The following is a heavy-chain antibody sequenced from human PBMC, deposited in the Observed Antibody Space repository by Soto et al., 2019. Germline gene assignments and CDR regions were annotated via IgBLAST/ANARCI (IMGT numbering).Heavy chain of an antibody. CDR3: ARGWLRDPWMY. CDR2: ISSTSVYM. Sequence: EVQLVESGGGLVKPGGSLRLSCAASGFTFSTYNMNWVRQAPGKGLEWVASISSTSVYMYYENSLKGRFTISRANAKCSMYLQVKRLRAEDAAVYYCARGWLRDPWMYWGQGTLVTVSS. CDR1: GFTFSTYN. D-gene: IGHD5-12*01. J-gene: IGHJ4*02. V-gene: IGHV3-21*01.